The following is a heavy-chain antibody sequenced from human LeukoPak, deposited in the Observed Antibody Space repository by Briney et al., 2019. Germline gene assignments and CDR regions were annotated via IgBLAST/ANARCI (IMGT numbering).Heavy chain of an antibody. J-gene: IGHJ5*02. CDR2: IKKDGSEK. D-gene: IGHD3-10*01. Sequence: GGSLRLSCAASGFVFSDYWMTWVRQVPGKGLEWVANIKKDGSEKYYVDSVRGRFTISRDNAKNSLYLQMNSLRVEDTAVYYCARARRFYGSGSPGGLDPWGQGTLVTVSS. CDR3: ARARRFYGSGSPGGLDP. V-gene: IGHV3-7*01. CDR1: GFVFSDYW.